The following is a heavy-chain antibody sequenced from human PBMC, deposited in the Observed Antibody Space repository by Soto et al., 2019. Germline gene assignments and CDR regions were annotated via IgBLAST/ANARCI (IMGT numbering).Heavy chain of an antibody. CDR2: IYPGDSDT. CDR1: GDSFTSYW. CDR3: ARQNGYYDRSALFDP. D-gene: IGHD3-22*01. Sequence: GESLKISCKGSGDSFTSYWIDWVRQMPGKGLEWMGIIYPGDSDTRYSPSFQGQVTISADQSISTAYLQWSSLKASDTAMSYCARQNGYYDRSALFDPWGQGTLVTVSS. V-gene: IGHV5-51*01. J-gene: IGHJ5*02.